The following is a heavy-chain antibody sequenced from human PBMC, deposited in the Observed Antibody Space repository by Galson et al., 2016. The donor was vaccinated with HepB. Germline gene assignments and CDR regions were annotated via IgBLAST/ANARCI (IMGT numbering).Heavy chain of an antibody. CDR3: ARERNYYDSGGYYYDYFDY. CDR2: IASNSRYI. Sequence: SLRLSCAVSGFTFSSYSVNWVRQAPGKGLEWVSSIASNSRYINYADSVKGRFTMSRDNAKNSLYLQMNSLRAEDTAVYYCARERNYYDSGGYYYDYFDYWGQGTLVTVSS. V-gene: IGHV3-21*01. D-gene: IGHD3-22*01. J-gene: IGHJ4*02. CDR1: GFTFSSYS.